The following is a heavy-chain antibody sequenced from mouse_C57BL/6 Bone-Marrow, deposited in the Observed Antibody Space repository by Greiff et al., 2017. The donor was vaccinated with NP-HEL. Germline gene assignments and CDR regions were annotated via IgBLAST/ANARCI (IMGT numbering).Heavy chain of an antibody. V-gene: IGHV5-9*01. Sequence: EVHLVESGGGLVKPGGSLKLSCAASGFTFSSYTMSWVRQTPEKRLEWVANISGGGGNTYYPDSVKGRFTISRDNAKNTLYLQMSSLRSEDTALYYCARQGYYAMDYWGQGTSVTVSS. CDR1: GFTFSSYT. CDR3: ARQGYYAMDY. CDR2: ISGGGGNT. J-gene: IGHJ4*01.